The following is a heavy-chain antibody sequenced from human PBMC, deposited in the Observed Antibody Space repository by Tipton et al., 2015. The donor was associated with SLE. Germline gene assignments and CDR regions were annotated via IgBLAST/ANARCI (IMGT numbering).Heavy chain of an antibody. CDR1: GGSIISYY. CDR3: ARGYYYYYMDV. J-gene: IGHJ6*03. Sequence: TLSLTCTVSGGSIISYYWSWIRQPPGKGLEWIGEINHSGSTNYNPSLKSRVTISVDTSKNQFSLKLSSVTAADTAVYYCARGYYYYYMDVWGKGTTVTVSS. V-gene: IGHV4-34*01. CDR2: INHSGST.